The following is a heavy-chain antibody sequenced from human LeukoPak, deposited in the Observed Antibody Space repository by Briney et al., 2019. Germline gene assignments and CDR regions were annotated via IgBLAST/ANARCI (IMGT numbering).Heavy chain of an antibody. CDR1: GYTFTSYG. J-gene: IGHJ3*02. Sequence: ASVKVSCKASGYTFTSYGISWVRQAPGQGLEWMGWISAYNGNTNYAQKLQGRVTMTTDTSTSTAYMELRSLRSDDTAVYYCSVRGVNVVGDEDAFDIWGQGTMVTVSS. CDR3: SVRGVNVVGDEDAFDI. CDR2: ISAYNGNT. V-gene: IGHV1-18*01. D-gene: IGHD3-10*01.